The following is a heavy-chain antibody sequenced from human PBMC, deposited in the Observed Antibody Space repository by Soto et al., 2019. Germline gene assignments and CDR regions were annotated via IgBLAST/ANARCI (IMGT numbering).Heavy chain of an antibody. V-gene: IGHV4-31*03. CDR1: GGSISSGGYY. Sequence: QVQLQESGPGLVKPSQTLSLTCTVSGGSISSGGYYWSWIRQHPGKGLEWIGDIYYSGRTYYNPSLKSRVTISVDTSKNQFSLKLSSVTAADTVVYYCARALYYGSGSYPYYYYYYGMDVWGQGTTVTVSS. D-gene: IGHD3-10*01. CDR3: ARALYYGSGSYPYYYYYYGMDV. CDR2: IYYSGRT. J-gene: IGHJ6*02.